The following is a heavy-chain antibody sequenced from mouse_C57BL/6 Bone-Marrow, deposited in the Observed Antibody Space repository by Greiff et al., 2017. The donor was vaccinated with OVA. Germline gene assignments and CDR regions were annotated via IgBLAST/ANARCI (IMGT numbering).Heavy chain of an antibody. D-gene: IGHD1-1*01. CDR2: IYPGDGDT. CDR1: GYAFSSSW. V-gene: IGHV1-82*01. CDR3: ARKGYGSSSFDY. Sequence: QVQLKQSGPELVKPGASVKISCKASGYAFSSSWMNWVKQRPGKGLEWIGRIYPGDGDTNYNGKFKGKATLTADKSSSTAYMQLSSLTSEDSAVYFCARKGYGSSSFDYWGQGTTLTVSS. J-gene: IGHJ2*01.